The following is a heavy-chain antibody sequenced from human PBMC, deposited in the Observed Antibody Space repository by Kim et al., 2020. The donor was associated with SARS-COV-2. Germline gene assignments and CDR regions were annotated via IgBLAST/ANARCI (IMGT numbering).Heavy chain of an antibody. Sequence: SETLSLTCTVSGGSISSSSYYWGWIRQPPGKGLEWIGSIYYSGSTYYNPSLKSRVTISVDTSKNQFSLKLSSVTAADTAVYYCVSVVPTARNWYFDLWGR. V-gene: IGHV4-39*01. D-gene: IGHD2-2*01. CDR3: VSVVPTARNWYFDL. CDR1: GGSISSSSYY. CDR2: IYYSGST. J-gene: IGHJ2*01.